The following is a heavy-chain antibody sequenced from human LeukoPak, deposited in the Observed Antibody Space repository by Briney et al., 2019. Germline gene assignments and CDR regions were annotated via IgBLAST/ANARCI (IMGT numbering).Heavy chain of an antibody. CDR1: GFTFDDYG. D-gene: IGHD2-2*02. V-gene: IGHV3-20*04. CDR3: ARGDGVVPAAIQYHFDY. Sequence: GGSLRLSCAASGFTFDDYGMSWVRQAPGKGLEWVSGINWNGGSTGYADSVKGRFTISRDNAKNSLYLQMNSLRAEDTALYYCARGDGVVPAAIQYHFDYWGQGTLVTVSS. J-gene: IGHJ4*02. CDR2: INWNGGST.